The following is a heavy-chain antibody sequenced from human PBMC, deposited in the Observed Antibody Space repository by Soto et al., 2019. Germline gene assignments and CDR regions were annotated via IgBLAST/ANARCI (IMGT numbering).Heavy chain of an antibody. CDR2: IKTQADGGTT. D-gene: IGHD3-3*01. CDR3: STDITLYGVEDFDY. CDR1: GFIFNNAW. V-gene: IGHV3-15*07. Sequence: VQLVESGGDLVQPGGSLRLSCAASGFIFNNAWMHWVRQAPGKGWEWVGRIKTQADGGTTDYAAIVKGRFTISRDDSKDTLFLQMNSLKTEDTAVYYCSTDITLYGVEDFDYWGQGTLVTVSS. J-gene: IGHJ4*02.